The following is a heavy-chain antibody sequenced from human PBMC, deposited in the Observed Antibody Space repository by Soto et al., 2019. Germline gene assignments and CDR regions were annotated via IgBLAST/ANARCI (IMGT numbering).Heavy chain of an antibody. CDR3: ARETTLIDVGAKWFDP. D-gene: IGHD3-16*01. V-gene: IGHV1-69*13. CDR2: IIPLLAST. Sequence: QVQLVQSGAEVKKPGYSVKVSCKASGGSFINHAFTWVRQAPGQGLEWMGGIIPLLASTNFAQKFQDRVTFTADESTNTSYMELSSLTSEDTALYYCARETTLIDVGAKWFDPWGQGTLVIVSS. CDR1: GGSFINHA. J-gene: IGHJ5*02.